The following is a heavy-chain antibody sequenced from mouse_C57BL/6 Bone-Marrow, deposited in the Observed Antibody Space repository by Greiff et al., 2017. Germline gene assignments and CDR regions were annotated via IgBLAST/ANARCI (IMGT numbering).Heavy chain of an antibody. J-gene: IGHJ2*01. CDR3: ARVVFITTVVAPYFDY. CDR1: GYVFSSYW. D-gene: IGHD1-1*01. V-gene: IGHV1-80*01. CDR2: IYPGDGDT. Sequence: VQLQQSGAELVKPGASVKISCKASGYVFSSYWMNWVKQRPGKGLEWIGQIYPGDGDTNYNGKFKGKATLTADKSSSTAYMQLSSLTSEDSAVYFCARVVFITTVVAPYFDYWGQGTTLTVSS.